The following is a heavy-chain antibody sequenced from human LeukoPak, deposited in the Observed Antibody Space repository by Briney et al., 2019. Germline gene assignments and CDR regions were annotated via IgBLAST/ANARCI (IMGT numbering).Heavy chain of an antibody. V-gene: IGHV3-21*04. CDR1: GFTFSSYS. CDR3: ASQGGGCTNGVCTQTGRRDYYYYGMDV. Sequence: GGSLRLSCAASGFTFSSYSMNWVRQAPGKGLEWVSSISSSSSYIYYADSVKGRFTISRDNAKNSLYLQMNSLRAEDTAVYYCASQGGGCTNGVCTQTGRRDYYYYGMDVWGQGTTVTVSS. CDR2: ISSSSSYI. J-gene: IGHJ6*02. D-gene: IGHD2-8*01.